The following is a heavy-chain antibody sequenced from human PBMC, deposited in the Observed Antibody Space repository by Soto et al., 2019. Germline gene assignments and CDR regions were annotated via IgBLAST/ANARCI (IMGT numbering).Heavy chain of an antibody. V-gene: IGHV1-69*04. CDR3: AREFYDYGDYVFDY. D-gene: IGHD4-17*01. J-gene: IGHJ4*02. CDR1: GGTFSSYT. Sequence: SVKVSCKASGGTFSSYTISWVRQAPGQGLEWMGRIIPILGIANYAQKLQGRVTITADKSTSTAYMELSSLRSEDTAVYYCAREFYDYGDYVFDYWGQGTLVTV. CDR2: IIPILGIA.